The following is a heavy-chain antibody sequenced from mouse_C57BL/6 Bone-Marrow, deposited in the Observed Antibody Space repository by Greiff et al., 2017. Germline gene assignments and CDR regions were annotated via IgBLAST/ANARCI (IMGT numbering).Heavy chain of an antibody. J-gene: IGHJ1*03. Sequence: EVQLVESGAELVRPGASVKLSCTASGFNIKDDYMHWVKQRPEQGLEWIGWIDPENGDTEYASKFQGKATITADTSSNTAYLQLSSLTSEDTAVYYCTTGLMGSSTRYFDVWGTGTTVTVSS. CDR2: IDPENGDT. D-gene: IGHD1-1*01. V-gene: IGHV14-4*01. CDR3: TTGLMGSSTRYFDV. CDR1: GFNIKDDY.